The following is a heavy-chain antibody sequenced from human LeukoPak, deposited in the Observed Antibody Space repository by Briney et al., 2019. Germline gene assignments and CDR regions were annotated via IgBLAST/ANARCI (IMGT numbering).Heavy chain of an antibody. Sequence: SETLSLTCTVSGYSISSGYYWGWIRQPPGKGLEWIGSIYYSGSTYYNPSLKSRVTISVDTSKNRFSLKLSSVTAADTAVYYCASPATYDSSGYYGYWGQGTLVTVSS. V-gene: IGHV4-38-2*02. D-gene: IGHD3-22*01. CDR2: IYYSGST. J-gene: IGHJ4*02. CDR3: ASPATYDSSGYYGY. CDR1: GYSISSGYY.